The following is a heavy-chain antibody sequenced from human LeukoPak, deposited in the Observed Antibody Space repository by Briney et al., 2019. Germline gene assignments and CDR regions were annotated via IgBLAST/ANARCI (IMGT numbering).Heavy chain of an antibody. CDR3: ARVGVSPGLWFGELSSPFDY. J-gene: IGHJ4*02. D-gene: IGHD3-10*01. V-gene: IGHV4-38-2*02. CDR1: GYSISSGYY. Sequence: SETLSLTCTVSGYSISSGYYWGWIRQPPGKGLEWIGSIYHSGSTYYNPSLKSRVTISVDTSKNQFSLKLSSVTAADTVVYYCARVGVSPGLWFGELSSPFDYWGQGTLVTVSS. CDR2: IYHSGST.